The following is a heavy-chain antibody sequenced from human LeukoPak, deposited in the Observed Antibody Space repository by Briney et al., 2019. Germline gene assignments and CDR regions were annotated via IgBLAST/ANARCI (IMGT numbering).Heavy chain of an antibody. Sequence: PGGSLRLSCAASGNYWMHWVRQVPGKGLVWVSHINSDGSWTSYADSVKGRFTISKDNAKNTVYLQMNSLRAEDTAVYYCASPYSSGNDAFDIWGQGTMVTVSS. V-gene: IGHV3-74*01. CDR1: GNYW. CDR2: INSDGSWT. D-gene: IGHD6-19*01. CDR3: ASPYSSGNDAFDI. J-gene: IGHJ3*02.